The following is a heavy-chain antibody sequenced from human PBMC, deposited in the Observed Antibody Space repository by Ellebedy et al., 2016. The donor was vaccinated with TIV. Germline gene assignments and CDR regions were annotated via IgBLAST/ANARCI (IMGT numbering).Heavy chain of an antibody. CDR2: IWNDGSNE. CDR1: GFTFSSHG. CDR3: AGLWFGDSPRDNSDY. J-gene: IGHJ4*02. D-gene: IGHD3-10*01. Sequence: GESLKISCAASGFTFSSHGMHWVRQAPGKGLEWVAVIWNDGSNEYYADSVKGRFTISRDNSKNTLFLEMNSLRAEDTAIYYCAGLWFGDSPRDNSDYWGRGTLVTVSS. V-gene: IGHV3-33*01.